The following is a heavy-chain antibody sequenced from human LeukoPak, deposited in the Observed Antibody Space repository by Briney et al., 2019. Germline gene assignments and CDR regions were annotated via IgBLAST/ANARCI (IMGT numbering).Heavy chain of an antibody. Sequence: SETLSLTCTVSGGSISSGNYYWSWIRQPPGKGLEWIGYIYYSGSTYYNPSLKSRVTISVDTSKNQFSLKLSSVTAADTAVYYCAREVTTSTFDIWGQGTMVTVSS. V-gene: IGHV4-30-4*01. CDR2: IYYSGST. J-gene: IGHJ3*02. CDR3: AREVTTSTFDI. CDR1: GGSISSGNYY. D-gene: IGHD5-12*01.